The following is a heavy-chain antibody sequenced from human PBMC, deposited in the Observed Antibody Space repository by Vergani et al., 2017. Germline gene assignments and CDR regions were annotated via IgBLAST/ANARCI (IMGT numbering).Heavy chain of an antibody. CDR2: INPSGPSI. V-gene: IGHV1-46*03. J-gene: IGHJ4*02. D-gene: IGHD1-26*01. CDR1: GYTFTSYY. CDR3: ARGVEATISGRLDY. Sequence: QVQLVQSGAEVKKPGASVKVSCKASGYTFTSYYMHWVRQAPGQGLEWMGIINPSGPSITYAQTFQERVTMTRETSTNTVYMELSSLSSDDTAVYYCARGVEATISGRLDYWGQGTLVTVSS.